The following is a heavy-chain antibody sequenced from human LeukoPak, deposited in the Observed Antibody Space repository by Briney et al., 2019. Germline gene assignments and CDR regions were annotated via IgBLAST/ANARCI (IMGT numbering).Heavy chain of an antibody. D-gene: IGHD6-19*01. CDR2: INPNSGGT. V-gene: IGHV1-2*02. CDR1: GYTFTSYY. Sequence: ASVKVSCKASGYTFTSYYMHWVRQAPGQGLEWMGWINPNSGGTNYAQKFQGRVTMTRDTSITTAYMDLSRLTSDDTAVYYCARDPAVAGSNDAFDIWGQGTMVTVSS. J-gene: IGHJ3*02. CDR3: ARDPAVAGSNDAFDI.